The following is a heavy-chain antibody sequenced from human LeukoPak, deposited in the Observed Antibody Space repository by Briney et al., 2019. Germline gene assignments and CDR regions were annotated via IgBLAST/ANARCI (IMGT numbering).Heavy chain of an antibody. V-gene: IGHV3-48*04. Sequence: GGSLRLSCAASGFTFSSYGMHWVRQAPGKGLEWVSYISSSGSTIYYADSVKGRFTISRDNAKNSLYLQMNSLRAEDTAVYYCAELGITMIGGVWGKGTTVTISS. CDR1: GFTFSSYG. D-gene: IGHD3-10*02. J-gene: IGHJ6*04. CDR2: ISSSGSTI. CDR3: AELGITMIGGV.